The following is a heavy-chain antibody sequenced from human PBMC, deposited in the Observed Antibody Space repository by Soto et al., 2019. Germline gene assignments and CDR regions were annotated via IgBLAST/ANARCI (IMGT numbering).Heavy chain of an antibody. V-gene: IGHV3-7*04. D-gene: IGHD3-10*01. CDR2: IKPDGSEK. Sequence: EVQXVXSGXGXVXPGXXLRLSXAASGFTFXSYWMVWVRQXXGKGLEWVANIKPDGSEKYYVDSVKGRFTISRDNARKSLYLQMNSLRAEDTAVYYCVRDAHRGGDFDYWGQGTLVTVSS. J-gene: IGHJ4*02. CDR1: GFTFXSYW. CDR3: VRDAHRGGDFDY.